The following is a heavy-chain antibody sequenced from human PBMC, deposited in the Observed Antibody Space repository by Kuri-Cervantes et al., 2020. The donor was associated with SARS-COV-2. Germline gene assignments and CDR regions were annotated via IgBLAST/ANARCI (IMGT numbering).Heavy chain of an antibody. D-gene: IGHD2-15*01. CDR3: ARSQDIVVVVAATGVAFDI. Sequence: SQTLSLTCAVSGYSISSGYYWGWIRQPPGKGLEWIGSIYHSGSTYYNPSLKSRVTISIDTSKNQFSLKLSSVTAADTAVYYCARSQDIVVVVAATGVAFDIWGQGTMVTVSS. V-gene: IGHV4-38-2*01. J-gene: IGHJ3*02. CDR2: IYHSGST. CDR1: GYSISSGYY.